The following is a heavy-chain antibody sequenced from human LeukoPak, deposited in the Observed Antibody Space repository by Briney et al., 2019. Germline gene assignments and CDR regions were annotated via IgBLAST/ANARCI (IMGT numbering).Heavy chain of an antibody. CDR3: ARGPSGYSSGWYVVGVDY. Sequence: ASVKVSCKASGYTFTGYYMHWVRQAPGQGLEWMGWINPNGGGTNYAQKFQGRVTMTRDTSISTAYMELSRLRSDDTAVYYCARGPSGYSSGWYVVGVDYWGQGTLVTVSS. D-gene: IGHD6-19*01. V-gene: IGHV1-2*02. J-gene: IGHJ4*02. CDR2: INPNGGGT. CDR1: GYTFTGYY.